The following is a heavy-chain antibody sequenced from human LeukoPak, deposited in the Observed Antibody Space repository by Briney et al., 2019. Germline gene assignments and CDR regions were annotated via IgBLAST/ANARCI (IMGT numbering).Heavy chain of an antibody. J-gene: IGHJ6*03. D-gene: IGHD2-15*01. CDR2: IRSKTYGETT. Sequence: PGRSLRLSCTASGFTFGDYAMSWVRQAPGKGLEWVGFIRSKTYGETTEYAASVKGRFTISRDDSKSIAYLQMNSLTTEDTAVYYCTRPRRYCSGGSCYYYYYMDVWGKGTTVTVSS. CDR1: GFTFGDYA. V-gene: IGHV3-49*04. CDR3: TRPRRYCSGGSCYYYYYMDV.